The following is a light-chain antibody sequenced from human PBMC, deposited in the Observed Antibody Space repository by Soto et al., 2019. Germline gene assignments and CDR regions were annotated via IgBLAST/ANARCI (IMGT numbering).Light chain of an antibody. J-gene: IGLJ1*01. CDR3: SSCTSSIIPYV. CDR2: DVT. V-gene: IGLV2-14*03. CDR1: SSDVGGYNF. Sequence: QSALTQPASVSGSLGQSITISCTGTSSDVGGYNFVSWYQHHPGKAPKLLIYDVTDRPSGVSNRFSGSKSGNTASLTISGLQAEDEADYYCSSCTSSIIPYVFGTGTKLTVL.